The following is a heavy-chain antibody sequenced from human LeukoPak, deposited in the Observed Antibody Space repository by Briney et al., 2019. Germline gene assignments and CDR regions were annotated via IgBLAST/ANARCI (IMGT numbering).Heavy chain of an antibody. CDR2: INTKTGNP. J-gene: IGHJ6*02. CDR1: GYTLSSYV. Sequence: ASVKVSCKASGYTLSSYVMNWVRQAPGQGPEWMGWINTKTGNPTYAQGFTGRFVFSLDTSVSTAYLQISSLKAEDTAVYYCARVGDTSGYYRHSGYGVDVWGQGTTVTVSS. D-gene: IGHD3-22*01. CDR3: ARVGDTSGYYRHSGYGVDV. V-gene: IGHV7-4-1*02.